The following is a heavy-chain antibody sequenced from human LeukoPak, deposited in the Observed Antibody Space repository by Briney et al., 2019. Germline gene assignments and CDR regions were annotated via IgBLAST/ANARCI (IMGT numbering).Heavy chain of an antibody. Sequence: PGGSLRLSCAASGFTFNNYAMTWVRQAPGKGLEWVSLISSSGGSTYYADSVKGRFTISRDNSKNTLYLQMSSLRVEDTAIYYCAKDSLPWFDPWGQGTLVTVSS. CDR2: ISSSGGST. CDR1: GFTFNNYA. CDR3: AKDSLPWFDP. V-gene: IGHV3-23*01. J-gene: IGHJ5*02.